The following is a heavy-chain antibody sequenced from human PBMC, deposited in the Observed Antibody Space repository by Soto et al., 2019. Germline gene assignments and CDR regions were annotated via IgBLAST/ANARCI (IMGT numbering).Heavy chain of an antibody. CDR3: AADPFPYDSSGPPFDY. J-gene: IGHJ4*02. CDR2: IVVGSGNT. D-gene: IGHD3-22*01. Sequence: ASVKVSCKASGFTFTSSAVQWVRQARGQRLEWIGWIVVGSGNTNYAQKFQERVTITRDMSTSTAYMELSSLRSEDTAVYYCAADPFPYDSSGPPFDYWGQGTLVTVSS. V-gene: IGHV1-58*01. CDR1: GFTFTSSA.